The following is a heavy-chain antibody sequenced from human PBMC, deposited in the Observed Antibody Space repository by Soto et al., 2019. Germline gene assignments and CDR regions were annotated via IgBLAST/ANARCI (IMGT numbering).Heavy chain of an antibody. CDR1: GYTFTSYG. D-gene: IGHD3-22*01. CDR3: ARDYDRSGDYVGIQESAVHI. V-gene: IGHV1-18*01. CDR2: ISAYNGNT. Sequence: GASVKVSCKASGYTFTSYGISWVRQAPGQGLEWMGWISAYNGNTNYAQKLQGRVTMTTDTSTSTAYMELRSLRSDDTAGYSCARDYDRSGDYVGIQESAVHIGGR. J-gene: IGHJ2*01.